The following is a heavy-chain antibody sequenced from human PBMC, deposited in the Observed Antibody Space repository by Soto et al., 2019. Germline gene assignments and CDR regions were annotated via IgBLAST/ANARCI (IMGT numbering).Heavy chain of an antibody. CDR3: ARDRIDSSGPLNWFDP. D-gene: IGHD6-19*01. V-gene: IGHV4-30-4*01. J-gene: IGHJ5*02. CDR2: IYYSGST. Sequence: KPSETLSLTCTVSGGSISSGDYYWSWIRQPPGKGLEWIGYIYYSGSTYYNPSLKSRVTISVATSKNQFSLRLSSVTAADTAVYYCARDRIDSSGPLNWFDPWGQGTLVTVSS. CDR1: GGSISSGDYY.